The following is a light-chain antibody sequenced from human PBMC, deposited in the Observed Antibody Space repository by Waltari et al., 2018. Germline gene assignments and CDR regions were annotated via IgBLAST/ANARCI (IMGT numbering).Light chain of an antibody. CDR3: QQYNKWPPA. CDR1: QSISSH. CDR2: GAS. J-gene: IGKJ1*01. V-gene: IGKV3-15*01. Sequence: ETVMTQSPANLSVSPGERVTLSCRASQSISSHLAWSQRKPGQAPGLLIYGASTRATGVPARFSGSGSGTEFTLTISSLQSEDFAVYFCQQYNKWPPAFGQGTKLEIK.